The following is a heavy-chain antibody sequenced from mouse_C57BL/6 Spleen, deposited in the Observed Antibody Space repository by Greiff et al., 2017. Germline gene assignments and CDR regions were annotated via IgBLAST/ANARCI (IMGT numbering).Heavy chain of an antibody. CDR1: GFNIKDDY. D-gene: IGHD1-1*01. Sequence: EVQLQQSGAELVRPGASVKLSCTASGFNIKDDYMHWVKQRPEQGLEWIGWIDPKNGDTEYASKFQGKATITADTSSNTAYLQLSSLTSEDTAVYYCTSYYYGSSSLYAMDYWGQGTSVTVSS. J-gene: IGHJ4*01. CDR2: IDPKNGDT. CDR3: TSYYYGSSSLYAMDY. V-gene: IGHV14-4*01.